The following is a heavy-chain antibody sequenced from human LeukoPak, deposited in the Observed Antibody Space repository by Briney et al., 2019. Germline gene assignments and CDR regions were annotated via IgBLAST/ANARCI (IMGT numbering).Heavy chain of an antibody. CDR1: QFTFSNYG. V-gene: IGHV3-23*01. CDR3: AKMQGYFGY. J-gene: IGHJ4*02. Sequence: PGGSLRLSCAASQFTFSNYGMAWVRQAPGKGLEWVSAITGSGGTTYYADSVKGRFTISRDNSKNTVSLQMNSLRAEDTAIYYCAKMQGYFGYWGQGALVTVSS. CDR2: ITGSGGTT.